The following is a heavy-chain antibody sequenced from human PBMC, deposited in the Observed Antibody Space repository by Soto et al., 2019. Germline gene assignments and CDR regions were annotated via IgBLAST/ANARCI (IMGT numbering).Heavy chain of an antibody. J-gene: IGHJ4*02. D-gene: IGHD2-15*01. CDR2: ISYDGSKK. CDR3: ARDHYCSGDTCYLISFDY. Sequence: PGGSLRLACAASGFAFSSYGIHWVRQAPGKGLERVAGISYDGSKKYYADSVKGQFTISRDNSENTLHLQMNGLRAEDTTVYYCARDHYCSGDTCYLISFDYWGQGTQVTGSS. V-gene: IGHV3-30*03. CDR1: GFAFSSYG.